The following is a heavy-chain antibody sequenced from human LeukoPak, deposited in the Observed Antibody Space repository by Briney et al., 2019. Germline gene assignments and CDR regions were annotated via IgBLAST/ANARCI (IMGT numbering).Heavy chain of an antibody. D-gene: IGHD5-12*01. V-gene: IGHV3-7*03. Sequence: GGSLRLSCAASGFIFTNYFMSWVRQAPGKGLEWVASIKHDGSEKYYVDSVKGRFTISRDNSKNTLYLQMNSLRAEDTAVYYCAKDLSRDGYNPHPYYFDNWGQGTLVTVSS. J-gene: IGHJ4*02. CDR1: GFIFTNYF. CDR2: IKHDGSEK. CDR3: AKDLSRDGYNPHPYYFDN.